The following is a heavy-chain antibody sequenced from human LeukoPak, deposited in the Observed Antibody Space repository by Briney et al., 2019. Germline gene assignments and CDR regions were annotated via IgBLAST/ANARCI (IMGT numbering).Heavy chain of an antibody. J-gene: IGHJ5*02. CDR3: AKAPYSSGARDWFDP. V-gene: IGHV3-9*01. CDR2: IGWNSGSI. Sequence: GGSLRLSCAASGFIFDDYAMHWVRQAPGKGLEWVPGIGWNSGSIGYADSVKGRFTISRDNAKNSLYLQMNSLRAEDTALYYCAKAPYSSGARDWFDPWGQGTLVTVSS. D-gene: IGHD6-19*01. CDR1: GFIFDDYA.